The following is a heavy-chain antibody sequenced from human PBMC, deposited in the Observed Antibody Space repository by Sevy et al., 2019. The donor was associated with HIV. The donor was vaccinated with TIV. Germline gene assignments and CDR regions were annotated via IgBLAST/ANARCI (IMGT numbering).Heavy chain of an antibody. J-gene: IGHJ3*02. CDR2: IYYSGST. CDR3: ARQGGYQLPAAFDI. CDR1: GGSISSYY. V-gene: IGHV4-59*08. Sequence: SETLSLTCTVSGGSISSYYWSWIRQPPGKGLEWIGHIYYSGSTNYNPAHKSRVTISVDTSKNQFSLKLSSVTAADTAVYYCARQGGYQLPAAFDIWGQGTIVTVSS. D-gene: IGHD5-18*01.